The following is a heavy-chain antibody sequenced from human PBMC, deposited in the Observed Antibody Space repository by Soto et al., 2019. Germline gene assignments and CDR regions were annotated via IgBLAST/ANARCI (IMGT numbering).Heavy chain of an antibody. V-gene: IGHV1-18*01. D-gene: IGHD1-1*01. J-gene: IGHJ4*02. CDR1: GYAFTTYG. CDR2: ISAHNGNT. Sequence: QVHLVQSGAEVKKPGASVKVSCQASGYAFTTYGITWVRQAPGQGLEWMGWISAHNGNTNYAKKLQGRVTVTRDTSTSTAYMELRSLRSDDTAVYYCARGRYGDYWRQGALVTVSS. CDR3: ARGRYGDY.